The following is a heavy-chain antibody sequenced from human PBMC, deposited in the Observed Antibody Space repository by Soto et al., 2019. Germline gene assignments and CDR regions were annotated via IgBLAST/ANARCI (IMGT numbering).Heavy chain of an antibody. Sequence: EVQLVESGGGLVQPGGFLRLSCAASGFTFSSYWMHWVRQAPGKRLVWVSRINSDGSSTTYADSVKGRFTISRDNAKNTLYLQMNSLRAEDSAVYYCARGPPGHSDFWGQGTLVTVSS. CDR2: INSDGSST. J-gene: IGHJ4*02. CDR1: GFTFSSYW. V-gene: IGHV3-74*01. CDR3: ARGPPGHSDF. D-gene: IGHD3-10*01.